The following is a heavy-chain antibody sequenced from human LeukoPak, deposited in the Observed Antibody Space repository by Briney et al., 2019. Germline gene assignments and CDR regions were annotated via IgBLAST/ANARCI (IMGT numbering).Heavy chain of an antibody. CDR2: IYSGGST. CDR3: TRDNPAGSDY. D-gene: IGHD2-15*01. CDR1: GFTVSSNY. V-gene: IGHV3-53*01. Sequence: GGSLRLSCAASGFTVSSNYMSWVRQAPGKGLEWVSVIYSGGSTYYADSVKGRFTISRDDSKSIAYLQMNSLKTEDTAVYYCTRDNPAGSDYWGQGTLVTVSS. J-gene: IGHJ4*02.